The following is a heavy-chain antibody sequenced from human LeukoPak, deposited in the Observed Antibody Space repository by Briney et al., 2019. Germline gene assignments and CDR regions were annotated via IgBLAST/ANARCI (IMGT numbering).Heavy chain of an antibody. CDR1: GYTLSELS. Sequence: ASVKVSCKVSGYTLSELSIHWVRQTPGKGLEWMGGFDPEDGEATYAQQFQGRVTVTEDTSSDTAYMELSSLRSEDTAVYYCATVGVVGATTDYWGQGTLVTVSS. D-gene: IGHD1-26*01. V-gene: IGHV1-24*01. CDR2: FDPEDGEA. J-gene: IGHJ4*02. CDR3: ATVGVVGATTDY.